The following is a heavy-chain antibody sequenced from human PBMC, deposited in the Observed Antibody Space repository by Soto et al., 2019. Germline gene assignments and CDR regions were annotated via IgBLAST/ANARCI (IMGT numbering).Heavy chain of an antibody. Sequence: ASVKVSCKASGGTFSSYTISWVRQAPGQGFEWMGRIIPILGIANYAQKFQGRVTITADKSTSTAYMELSSLRSEDTAVYYCARSDCSGGSCYAVPFDYWGQGTLVTVSS. CDR1: GGTFSSYT. J-gene: IGHJ4*02. CDR2: IIPILGIA. D-gene: IGHD2-15*01. CDR3: ARSDCSGGSCYAVPFDY. V-gene: IGHV1-69*02.